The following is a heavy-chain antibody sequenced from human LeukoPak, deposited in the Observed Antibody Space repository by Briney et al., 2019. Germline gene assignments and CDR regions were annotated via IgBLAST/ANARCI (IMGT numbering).Heavy chain of an antibody. Sequence: PGRSLRLSCAASGFTFSSYAMHWVRQAPGKGLEWVAVISYDGSNKYYADSAKGRFTISRDNSKNTLYLQMNSLRAEDTAVYYCGDSYGHWGQGTLVTVSS. CDR1: GFTFSSYA. D-gene: IGHD5-18*01. J-gene: IGHJ4*02. CDR3: GDSYGH. V-gene: IGHV3-30*04. CDR2: ISYDGSNK.